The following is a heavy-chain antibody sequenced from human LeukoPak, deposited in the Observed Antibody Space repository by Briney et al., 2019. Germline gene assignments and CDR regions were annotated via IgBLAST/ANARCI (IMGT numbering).Heavy chain of an antibody. J-gene: IGHJ4*02. CDR2: IYYSGST. CDR1: VGSHSRYF. V-gene: IGHV4-59*01. CDR3: SRDTSTSSFDY. Sequence: SETLSLTXTVTVGSHSRYFWSWIRQPPWKGRAGVGYIYYSGSTNYNPSLKSGGTISVDPSKNQYPLELTSVTPADPALCSCSRDTSTSSFDYWGQGTLVTVSS. D-gene: IGHD2-2*01.